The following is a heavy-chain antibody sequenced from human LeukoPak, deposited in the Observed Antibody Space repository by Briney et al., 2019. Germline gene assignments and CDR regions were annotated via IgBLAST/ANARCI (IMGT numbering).Heavy chain of an antibody. D-gene: IGHD2-2*01. CDR2: ISGSGRTI. CDR1: GFTFSDYY. V-gene: IGHV3-11*04. J-gene: IGHJ4*02. Sequence: GGSLRLSCTASGFTFSDYYMGWFRQAPGKGLEWLSHISGSGRTIHYADSVKGRLTASRDTAKNSLYLQMNDLRVEDTAVYYCARNLPAADYWGQGTLVTVSS. CDR3: ARNLPAADY.